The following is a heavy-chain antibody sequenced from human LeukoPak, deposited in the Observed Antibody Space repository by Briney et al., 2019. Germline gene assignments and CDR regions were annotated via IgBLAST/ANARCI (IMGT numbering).Heavy chain of an antibody. V-gene: IGHV3-74*01. Sequence: PGGSLRLSCAASGFTFSSYWMHWVRQAPGKGLVWVSRINSDGSSTSYADSVKGRFTISRDNAKNTLYLQMNSLRAEDTAVYYCAKDPVSVGYYDSSGYYIYWGQGTLVTVSS. D-gene: IGHD3-22*01. CDR2: INSDGSST. J-gene: IGHJ4*02. CDR1: GFTFSSYW. CDR3: AKDPVSVGYYDSSGYYIY.